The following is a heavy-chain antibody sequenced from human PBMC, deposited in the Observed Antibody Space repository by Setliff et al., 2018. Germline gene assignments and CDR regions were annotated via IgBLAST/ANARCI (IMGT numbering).Heavy chain of an antibody. J-gene: IGHJ4*02. CDR3: VRSGWYPKYDY. CDR1: GYTFTDYY. V-gene: IGHV1-2*04. Sequence: VKVSCKASGYTFTDYYMHWVRQAPGQGLEWMGWINPNSAGTNYAQKFRGWVTMSIDTSKNQFSLRLSSVTAADTAVYYCVRSGWYPKYDYWGQGTLVTVSS. D-gene: IGHD6-19*01. CDR2: INPNSAGT.